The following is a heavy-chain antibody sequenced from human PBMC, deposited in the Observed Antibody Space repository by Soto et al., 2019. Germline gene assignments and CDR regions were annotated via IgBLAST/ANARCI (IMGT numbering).Heavy chain of an antibody. D-gene: IGHD3-22*01. CDR1: GGSISSGGYY. J-gene: IGHJ4*02. Sequence: QVQLQESGPGLVKPSQTLSLTCTVSGGSISSGGYYWSWIRQHPGKGLEWIGYIYYSGSTYYNPSLTSRVTVSVDTSKNQFSLKLSSVTAADTAVYYCARLGPYYYDSSGEFDYWGQGTLVTVSS. CDR3: ARLGPYYYDSSGEFDY. CDR2: IYYSGST. V-gene: IGHV4-31*03.